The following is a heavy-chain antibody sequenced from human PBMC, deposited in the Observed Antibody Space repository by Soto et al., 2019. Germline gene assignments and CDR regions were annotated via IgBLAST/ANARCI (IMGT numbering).Heavy chain of an antibody. D-gene: IGHD2-8*01. CDR3: AIQDCTNDVCLEAAVTVGGALEY. J-gene: IGHJ4*02. V-gene: IGHV3-74*01. CDR2: ISSDGTTT. Sequence: EVQLVESGGGLVQTGKALRLSCAASGITFRKYWMHWVRQAPGKGPVWVSYISSDGTTTDYADSVKGRFTISRDNAKNTLYLHMESLRVEDTAVYYCAIQDCTNDVCLEAAVTVGGALEYWGQGAQVTVSS. CDR1: GITFRKYW.